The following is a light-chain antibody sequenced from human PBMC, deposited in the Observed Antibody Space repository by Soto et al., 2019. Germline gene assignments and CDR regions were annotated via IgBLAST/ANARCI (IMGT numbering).Light chain of an antibody. CDR3: HQSLSIPST. Sequence: DIQMTQSPSSLSASVGDRVTIFCRASRNSCTFLNWYQQKPGKAPKLLIFAASSLHSGVPSRFSGSGSGTDFTFTISSLQREHVPTYYCHQSLSIPSTFGQGTKVDSK. V-gene: IGKV1-39*01. J-gene: IGKJ1*01. CDR2: AAS. CDR1: RNSCTF.